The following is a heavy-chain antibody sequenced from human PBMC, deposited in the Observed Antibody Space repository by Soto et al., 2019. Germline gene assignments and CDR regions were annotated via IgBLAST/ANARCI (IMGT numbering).Heavy chain of an antibody. CDR2: IYYSGTA. CDR1: GDSISSDIYY. D-gene: IGHD1-1*01. Sequence: SETLSLTCSVSGDSISSDIYYWAWIRQPPGKGLERIGTIYYSGTAYYNPSLQSRVSISVDTSKNQFSLNLRSMTAADTAVYYCARLGTTFPTLAANWFDPWGQGILVTVSS. CDR3: ARLGTTFPTLAANWFDP. V-gene: IGHV4-39*01. J-gene: IGHJ5*02.